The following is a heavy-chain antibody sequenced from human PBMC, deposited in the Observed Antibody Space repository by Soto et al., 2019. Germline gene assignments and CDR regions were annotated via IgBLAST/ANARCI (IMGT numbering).Heavy chain of an antibody. Sequence: VGSLRLSCAASEFAFSTHAMHWVRQAPGEGLEWVAVISFDGTNKYYADSVKGRFTISRDNSKNTLYLQMTSLRADDTAVYYCAKDRRAGGNYGFYSDFWGQGALVTVSS. CDR3: AKDRRAGGNYGFYSDF. V-gene: IGHV3-30-3*02. CDR2: ISFDGTNK. D-gene: IGHD1-7*01. CDR1: EFAFSTHA. J-gene: IGHJ4*02.